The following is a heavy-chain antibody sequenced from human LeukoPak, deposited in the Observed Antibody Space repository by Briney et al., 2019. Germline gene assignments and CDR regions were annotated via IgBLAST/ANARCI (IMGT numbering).Heavy chain of an antibody. D-gene: IGHD4-17*01. CDR2: ISWNSGSI. Sequence: PGGSLRLSCAASGFTFDDYAMHWVRQAPGKGLEWVSGISWNSGSIGYADSVKCRFTISRDNAKNSLYLQMNSLRAEDMALYYCAKDILDGDYANDAFDIRGQGTMVTVSS. CDR1: GFTFDDYA. CDR3: AKDILDGDYANDAFDI. J-gene: IGHJ3*02. V-gene: IGHV3-9*03.